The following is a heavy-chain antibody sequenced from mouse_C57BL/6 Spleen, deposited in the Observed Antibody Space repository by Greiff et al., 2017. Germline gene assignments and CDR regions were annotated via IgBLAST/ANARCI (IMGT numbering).Heavy chain of an antibody. Sequence: QVQLQQPGAELVKPGASVKLSCKASGYTFTSYWMHWVKQRPGQGLEWIGMIHPNSGSTNYNEKFKSKATLTVDKSSSTAYMQLSSLTSEDSAGYYCARWLTGYAMDYWGQGTSVTVSS. CDR1: GYTFTSYW. CDR3: ARWLTGYAMDY. J-gene: IGHJ4*01. V-gene: IGHV1-64*01. D-gene: IGHD4-1*01. CDR2: IHPNSGST.